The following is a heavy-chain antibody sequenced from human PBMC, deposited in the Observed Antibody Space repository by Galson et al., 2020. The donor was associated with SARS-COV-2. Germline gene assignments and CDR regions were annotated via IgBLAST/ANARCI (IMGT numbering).Heavy chain of an antibody. J-gene: IGHJ6*02. V-gene: IGHV4-39*07. Sequence: SETLSLTYTVSGGSINSDSYYWGWIRQPPGKGLEWIGSIFYSGNMYFNPSLRSRVFMSLDTSNNQVSLELTSVTAADTAVYYCARGNCSSISCYGGILYFYGMDVWGHGAAITVSS. CDR1: GGSINSDSYY. CDR2: IFYSGNM. CDR3: ARGNCSSISCYGGILYFYGMDV. D-gene: IGHD2-2*01.